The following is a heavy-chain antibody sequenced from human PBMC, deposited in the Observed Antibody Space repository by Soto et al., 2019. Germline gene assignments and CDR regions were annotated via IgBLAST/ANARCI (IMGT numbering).Heavy chain of an antibody. CDR2: ITGSGGST. CDR1: GFTFSSYA. J-gene: IGHJ3*02. Sequence: GGSLRLSCAASGFTFSSYAMSWVRQAPGKGLAWASSITGSGGSTYYADSVKGRFTISRDNSKNTLYLQMNTLRAEDTAVYYCAGGGTSANYAFDIWGQGTLVTVSS. D-gene: IGHD2-8*02. CDR3: AGGGTSANYAFDI. V-gene: IGHV3-23*01.